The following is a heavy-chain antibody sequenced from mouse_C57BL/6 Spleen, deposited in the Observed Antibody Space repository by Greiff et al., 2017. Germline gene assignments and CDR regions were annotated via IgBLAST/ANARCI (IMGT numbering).Heavy chain of an antibody. Sequence: QVHVKQSGPELVRPGVSVKISCKGSGYTFTDYAMHWVKQSHAKSLEWIGVISTYYGDASYDQKFKDKATMTVDKSSSTAYMELARLTSEDSAVYYCARYPIYYGNSWFAYWGQGTLVTVSA. J-gene: IGHJ3*01. D-gene: IGHD2-1*01. CDR2: ISTYYGDA. CDR3: ARYPIYYGNSWFAY. V-gene: IGHV1-67*01. CDR1: GYTFTDYA.